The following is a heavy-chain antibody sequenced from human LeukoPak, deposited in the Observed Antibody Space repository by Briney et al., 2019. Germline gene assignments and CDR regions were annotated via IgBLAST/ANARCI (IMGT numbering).Heavy chain of an antibody. V-gene: IGHV3-23*01. Sequence: GGSLRLFCAASGFTFSIYAMSLVRQAPGKGLEGVPGISGSGGSTYYADSVKGRFTISRDNSKNTLYLQMNSLRAEDTAVYYCAKDFDIYSSGWFFDYWGQGTLVTVSS. D-gene: IGHD6-19*01. J-gene: IGHJ4*02. CDR3: AKDFDIYSSGWFFDY. CDR2: ISGSGGST. CDR1: GFTFSIYA.